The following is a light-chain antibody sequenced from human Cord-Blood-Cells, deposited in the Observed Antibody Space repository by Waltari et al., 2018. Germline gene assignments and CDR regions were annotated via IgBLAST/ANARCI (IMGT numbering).Light chain of an antibody. J-gene: IGKJ2*01. CDR2: GAS. CDR3: QQYNNWPPST. CDR1: QSVSSN. V-gene: IGKV3-15*01. Sequence: EIVMTQSPATLYASPGERATLSCRARQSVSSNLAWYQQKPGQAPRLLIYGASTRATGIPARFSGSGSGTEFTLTISSLQSEDFAVDYCQQYNNWPPSTFGHGTKLEIK.